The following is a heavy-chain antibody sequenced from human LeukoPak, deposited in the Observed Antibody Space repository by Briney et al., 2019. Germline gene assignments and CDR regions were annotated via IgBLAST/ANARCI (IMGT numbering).Heavy chain of an antibody. D-gene: IGHD3-3*01. J-gene: IGHJ6*03. Sequence: ASVKVSCKASGYTFTGYYMHWVRQAPGQGLEWMGWINPNSGGTNYAQKFQGRVTMTRDTSISTAYMELSRLRSDDTAVYYCARAVMYYDFWSGYGYYYYMDVWGKGTTVTVSS. CDR2: INPNSGGT. CDR3: ARAVMYYDFWSGYGYYYYMDV. V-gene: IGHV1-2*02. CDR1: GYTFTGYY.